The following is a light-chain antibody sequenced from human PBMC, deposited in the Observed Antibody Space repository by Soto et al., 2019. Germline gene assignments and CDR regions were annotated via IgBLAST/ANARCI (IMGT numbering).Light chain of an antibody. CDR3: QQHTNWPPSIT. CDR1: QSVSSY. Sequence: EIVLTQSPATLSLSPGERATFSCRASQSVSSYSAWFQQKPGQAPRLLIYDASHRATGIAARFSGSGSRTDFTLTISSLEPEDFAVYYCQQHTNWPPSITFGQGTRLEIK. CDR2: DAS. V-gene: IGKV3-11*01. J-gene: IGKJ5*01.